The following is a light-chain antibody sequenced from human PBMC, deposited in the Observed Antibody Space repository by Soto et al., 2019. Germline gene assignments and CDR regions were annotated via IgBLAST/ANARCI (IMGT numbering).Light chain of an antibody. V-gene: IGKV3-15*01. CDR3: QQYYKWPPWT. CDR1: QSVSSSY. Sequence: EIVLTQSRGTLSLSPGERATLSCRASQSVSSSYLAWYQQKPGQAPRLLIYGAYTRATGIPARFAGSGSGTELTLTISGLQSEDFATYFCQQYYKWPPWTFGQGTKVDI. CDR2: GAY. J-gene: IGKJ1*01.